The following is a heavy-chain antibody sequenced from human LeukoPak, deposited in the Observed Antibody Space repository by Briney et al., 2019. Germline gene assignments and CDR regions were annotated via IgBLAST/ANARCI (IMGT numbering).Heavy chain of an antibody. Sequence: ASVKVSCKASGYTFTGYYMHWVRQAPGQGLEWMGWINPNSGGTNYAQKFQGRVTMTRDTSITTAYMELSRLSSDDTAVYYCARHPGKVTNDWYVDLCGRGTLVTVSS. CDR3: ARHPGKVTNDWYVDL. D-gene: IGHD4-23*01. J-gene: IGHJ2*01. CDR2: INPNSGGT. V-gene: IGHV1-2*02. CDR1: GYTFTGYY.